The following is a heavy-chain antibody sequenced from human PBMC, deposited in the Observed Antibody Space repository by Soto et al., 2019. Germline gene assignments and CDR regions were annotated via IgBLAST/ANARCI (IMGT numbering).Heavy chain of an antibody. Sequence: ASLKVSCKASGGTFSSYAISWVRQAPGQGLEWMGGIIPIFGTANYAQKFQGRVTITADESTSTAYMELSSLRSEDTAVYYCARSRDGYTFDYWGQGTLVTVSS. CDR2: IIPIFGTA. CDR1: GGTFSSYA. V-gene: IGHV1-69*13. CDR3: ARSRDGYTFDY. J-gene: IGHJ4*02. D-gene: IGHD5-12*01.